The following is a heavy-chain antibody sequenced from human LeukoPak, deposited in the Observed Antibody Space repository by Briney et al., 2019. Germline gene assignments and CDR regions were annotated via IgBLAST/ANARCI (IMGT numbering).Heavy chain of an antibody. Sequence: PGGSLRLSCAASGFTFSSHGMNWVRQAPWKGLEWISGISPSADITYYADSVKGRFIISRDNSKNTLFLQMNSLRAEDTAVYYCAKAMYSFDSSGYPYWGQGTLVTVSS. CDR2: ISPSADIT. CDR3: AKAMYSFDSSGYPY. CDR1: GFTFSSHG. D-gene: IGHD3-22*01. V-gene: IGHV3-23*01. J-gene: IGHJ4*02.